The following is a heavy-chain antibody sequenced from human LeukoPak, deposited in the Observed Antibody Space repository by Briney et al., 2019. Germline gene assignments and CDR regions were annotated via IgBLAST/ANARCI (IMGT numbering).Heavy chain of an antibody. CDR3: ARGGLVDMVSGEMIPKSYYYYYMDV. D-gene: IGHD5/OR15-5a*01. V-gene: IGHV3-73*01. Sequence: GGSLKLSCAASGFTFSGSLMHWVRQASGKGLEWVGLIRSKVNNYATTYAASVKGRFTISRDDSKNTVYLQMNSLKIEDTAVYYCARGGLVDMVSGEMIPKSYYYYYMDVWGKGTTVTVSS. CDR2: IRSKVNNYAT. CDR1: GFTFSGSL. J-gene: IGHJ6*03.